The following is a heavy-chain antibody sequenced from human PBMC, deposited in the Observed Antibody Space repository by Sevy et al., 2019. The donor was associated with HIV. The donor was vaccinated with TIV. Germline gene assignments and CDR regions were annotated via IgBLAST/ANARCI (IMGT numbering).Heavy chain of an antibody. J-gene: IGHJ6*02. CDR1: GGSISSYY. CDR2: IYYSGST. CDR3: ARGYYYGMDV. Sequence: SETLSLTCTVSGGSISSYYWSWIRQPPGKGLEWIGYIYYSGSTNYNPSLKSRVTISVDTSKNQFSLKLSSGTAADTAVYYCARGYYYGMDVWGQGTTVTVSS. V-gene: IGHV4-59*13.